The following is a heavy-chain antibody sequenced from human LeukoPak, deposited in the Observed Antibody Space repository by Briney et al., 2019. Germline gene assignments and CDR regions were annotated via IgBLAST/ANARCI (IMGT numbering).Heavy chain of an antibody. J-gene: IGHJ4*02. CDR3: ARHIRGYSYGFDY. Sequence: PSETLSLTCTVSGGSIYSSTYYWGWIRQPPGKGLEWIGSIYYSGSTFYNPSLKSRVTISVDTSKNQFSLKLSSVTAADTAVYYCARHIRGYSYGFDYWGQGTLVTVSS. V-gene: IGHV4-39*01. CDR2: IYYSGST. D-gene: IGHD5-18*01. CDR1: GGSIYSSTYY.